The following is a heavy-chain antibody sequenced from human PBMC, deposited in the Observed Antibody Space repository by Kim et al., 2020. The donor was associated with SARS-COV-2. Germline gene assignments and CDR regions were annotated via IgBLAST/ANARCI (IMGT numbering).Heavy chain of an antibody. CDR3: AKLLSTDCSSTSCLDY. V-gene: IGHV3-30*18. CDR1: GFTFSSYG. D-gene: IGHD2-2*01. J-gene: IGHJ4*02. Sequence: GGSLRLSCAASGFTFSSYGMHWVRQAPGKGLEWVAVISYDGSNKYYADSVKGRFTISRDNSKNTLYLQMNSLRAEGTAGYYCAKLLSTDCSSTSCLDYWGQGTLVTGSS. CDR2: ISYDGSNK.